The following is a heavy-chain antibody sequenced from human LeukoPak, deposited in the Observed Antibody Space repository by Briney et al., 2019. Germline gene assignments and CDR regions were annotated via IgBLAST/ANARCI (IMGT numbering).Heavy chain of an antibody. J-gene: IGHJ4*02. CDR1: GFTFSSFG. CDR2: IWNDGNNK. Sequence: GRSLRLSCAASGFTFSSFGMHWVRQAPGKGLEWVAVIWNDGNNKYYADSVKGRFTISRDNSKNTLYLQMNSLRAEDTAVYYCARAFTSTGYYYVEYWGQGTLVTVSS. V-gene: IGHV3-33*01. CDR3: ARAFTSTGYYYVEY. D-gene: IGHD3-22*01.